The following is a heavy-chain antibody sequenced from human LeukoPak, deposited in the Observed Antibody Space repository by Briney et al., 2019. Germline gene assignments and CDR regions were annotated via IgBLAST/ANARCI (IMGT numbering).Heavy chain of an antibody. Sequence: GGSLRLSCAASGFTFSSCAMSWVRQAPGRGLQWVSAISGGGETTYYADSVKGRFTISRDNSKNTLYLQMNRLRAEDTAVYYCARFDDPWYFHCWGQGTLVTVSS. J-gene: IGHJ4*02. D-gene: IGHD1-1*01. V-gene: IGHV3-23*01. CDR1: GFTFSSCA. CDR2: ISGGGETT. CDR3: ARFDDPWYFHC.